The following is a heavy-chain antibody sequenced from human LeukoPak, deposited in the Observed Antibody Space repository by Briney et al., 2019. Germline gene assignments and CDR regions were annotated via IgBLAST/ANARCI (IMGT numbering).Heavy chain of an antibody. J-gene: IGHJ4*02. Sequence: GESLKISCKGSGYSFTSYWIGWVRQMPGKGLEWMGIVYPGDSDTRYSPSFQGQVTISADKSFSTAYLQWSSLKASDTAMYYWARLGWYCSSPSCRHFDYGSQGTLVTVSS. CDR2: VYPGDSDT. V-gene: IGHV5-51*01. CDR1: GYSFTSYW. D-gene: IGHD2-2*01. CDR3: ARLGWYCSSPSCRHFDY.